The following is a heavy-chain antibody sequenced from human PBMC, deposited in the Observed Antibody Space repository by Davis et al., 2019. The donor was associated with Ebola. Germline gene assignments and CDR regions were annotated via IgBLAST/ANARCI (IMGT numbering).Heavy chain of an antibody. CDR2: IYHSGST. CDR1: GYSISSGYY. V-gene: IGHV4-38-2*02. CDR3: ARRLYYYDSSGYSAGALDI. Sequence: SETLSLTCTVSGYSISSGYYWGWIRQPPGKGLEWIGSIYHSGSTYYNPSLKSRVTISVDTSKNQFSLKLSSVTAADTAVYYCARRLYYYDSSGYSAGALDIWGQGTMVTVSS. D-gene: IGHD3-22*01. J-gene: IGHJ3*02.